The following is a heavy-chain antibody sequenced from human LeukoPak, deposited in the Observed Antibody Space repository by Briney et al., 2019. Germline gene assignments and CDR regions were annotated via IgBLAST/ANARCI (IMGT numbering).Heavy chain of an antibody. CDR1: GFTFSSYE. CDR3: ARDGGYNWGSGIDY. V-gene: IGHV3-48*03. Sequence: PLGSLRLSCAASGFTFSSYEMNWVRQAPGKGLEWVSYISSSGSPIYYADPVKGRFTISRANAKNSLYLQMNSLRAEDTAVYYCARDGGYNWGSGIDYWGQGTLVTVSS. D-gene: IGHD7-27*01. J-gene: IGHJ4*02. CDR2: ISSSGSPI.